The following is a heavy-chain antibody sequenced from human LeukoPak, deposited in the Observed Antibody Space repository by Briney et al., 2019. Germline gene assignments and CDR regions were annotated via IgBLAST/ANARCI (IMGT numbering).Heavy chain of an antibody. D-gene: IGHD2-8*01. CDR3: ASRSAYAILFDY. CDR1: DYSISSGYY. CDR2: IYHSGST. V-gene: IGHV4-38-2*02. J-gene: IGHJ4*02. Sequence: PSETLSLTCTVSDYSISSGYYWGWIRQPPGQGLEWIGSIYHSGSTYYNPSLKSRVTISVDTSKNQFSLKLSSVTAADTAVYYCASRSAYAILFDYWGQGTLVTVSS.